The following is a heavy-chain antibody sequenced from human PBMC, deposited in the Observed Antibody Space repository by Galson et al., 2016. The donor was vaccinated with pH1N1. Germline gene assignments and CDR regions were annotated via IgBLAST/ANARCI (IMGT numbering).Heavy chain of an antibody. CDR3: ARGDYVGYFVDQ. J-gene: IGHJ4*02. Sequence: SLRLSCAASGFTFNNYWMYWVRQAPGKGLVWVSRISPDGTDTLNADSVRGRFTITRDNSKNTLFLQMNSLGAEDTAVYYCARGDYVGYFVDQWGQGTLVAVSS. CDR2: ISPDGTDT. D-gene: IGHD4-23*01. CDR1: GFTFNNYW. V-gene: IGHV3-74*01.